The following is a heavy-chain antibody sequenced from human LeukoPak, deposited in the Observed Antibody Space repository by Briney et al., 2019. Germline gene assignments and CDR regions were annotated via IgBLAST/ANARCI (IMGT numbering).Heavy chain of an antibody. Sequence: GGSLRLSCAASGFTFSSYAMSWVRQAPGKGLEWVSAISGSGVTTYYADSVKGRFTISRDNSKNTLYLQMNSLRAEDTAVYYCAKDEKSYGSGVSNFDYWGQGTLVTVSS. CDR2: ISGSGVTT. CDR1: GFTFSSYA. CDR3: AKDEKSYGSGVSNFDY. V-gene: IGHV3-23*01. D-gene: IGHD3-10*01. J-gene: IGHJ4*02.